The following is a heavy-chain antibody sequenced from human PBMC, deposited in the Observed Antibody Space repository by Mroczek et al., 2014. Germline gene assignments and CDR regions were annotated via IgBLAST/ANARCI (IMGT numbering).Heavy chain of an antibody. CDR3: AHLARRTDY. Sequence: QVQLQQWGPGLVKPSETLSLTCTVSGGSISSSSYYWGWIRQSPGKGLEWIGSIYYSGSTYYNPSLKSRVTISVDTSKNQFSLKLSSVTAADTAVYYCAHLARRTDYWGQGTLVTVSS. V-gene: IGHV4-39*01. J-gene: IGHJ4*02. CDR1: GGSISSSSYY. CDR2: IYYSGST.